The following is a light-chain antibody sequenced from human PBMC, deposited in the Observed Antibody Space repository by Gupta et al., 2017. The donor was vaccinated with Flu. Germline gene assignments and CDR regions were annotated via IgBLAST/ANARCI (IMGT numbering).Light chain of an antibody. CDR2: GAA. Sequence: DIQMTQSPSSLSASVGDRVTITCRASQAISTYLAWYQQKPGKGPKLLIYGAATLQSGVPSRFSGSGSGSDFTLTISSLQPEDVATYYCQHDNSGLITFGHGTTVDIK. J-gene: IGKJ3*01. V-gene: IGKV1-27*01. CDR1: QAISTY. CDR3: QHDNSGLIT.